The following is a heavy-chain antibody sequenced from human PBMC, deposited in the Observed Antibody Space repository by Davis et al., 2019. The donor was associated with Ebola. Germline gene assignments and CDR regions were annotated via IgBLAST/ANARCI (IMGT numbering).Heavy chain of an antibody. Sequence: KVSCKGSGYSFTSYWIGWVRQMPGKGLEWMGIIYPGDSDTRYNPSFQGQVTISADKSISTAYLQWSSLKASDTAMYYCARQGLWDGYNYPGFDYWGQGTLVTVSS. CDR3: ARQGLWDGYNYPGFDY. CDR1: GYSFTSYW. V-gene: IGHV5-51*01. D-gene: IGHD5-24*01. J-gene: IGHJ4*02. CDR2: IYPGDSDT.